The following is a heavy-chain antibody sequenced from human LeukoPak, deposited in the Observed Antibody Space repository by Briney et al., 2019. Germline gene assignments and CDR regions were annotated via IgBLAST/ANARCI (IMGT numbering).Heavy chain of an antibody. V-gene: IGHV3-11*04. CDR1: GFTFSDYY. J-gene: IGHJ5*02. D-gene: IGHD3-16*01. CDR2: MSGSGNSI. Sequence: PGGSLRLSCAASGFTFSDYYMSWIRQAPGKGLECVAFMSGSGNSIHYADSVKGRLTISRNNASNSLFLQMNSLRDEGTAVYFCARDQVVWGISPWGQGTMVTVSS. CDR3: ARDQVVWGISP.